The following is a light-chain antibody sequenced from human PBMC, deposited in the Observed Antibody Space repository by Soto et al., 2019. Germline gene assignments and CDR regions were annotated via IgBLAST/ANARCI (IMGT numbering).Light chain of an antibody. CDR3: QQYGYEPLT. CDR1: QNIRDNY. V-gene: IGKV3-20*01. J-gene: IGKJ4*01. Sequence: EIVLTQSPGTLSLSPGDRATLSCRASQNIRDNYVAWYQQRPGQAPRLLIFGSSNTATDIPDRFTASGSGTDFTLTISRLEPEDSATYFCQQYGYEPLTFGGGTKVEI. CDR2: GSS.